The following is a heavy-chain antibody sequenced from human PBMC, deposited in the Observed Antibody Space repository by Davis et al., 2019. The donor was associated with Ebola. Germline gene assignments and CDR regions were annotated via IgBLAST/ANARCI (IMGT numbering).Heavy chain of an antibody. V-gene: IGHV4-61*08. CDR2: IYYSGST. CDR1: GGSISSGGYS. CDR3: ARDVTN. J-gene: IGHJ4*02. Sequence: SETLSLTCAVSGGSISSGGYSWSWIRQPPGTGLEWIGYIYYSGSTNYNPSLKSRVTISVDTSKNQFSLKLSSVTAADTAVYYCARDVTNWGQGTLVTVSS. D-gene: IGHD1-14*01.